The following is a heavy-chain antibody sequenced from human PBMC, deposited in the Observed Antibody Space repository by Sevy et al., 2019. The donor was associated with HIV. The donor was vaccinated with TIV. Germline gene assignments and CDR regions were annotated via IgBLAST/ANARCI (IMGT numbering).Heavy chain of an antibody. Sequence: SETLSLTCTVSGVSISSSSYDWGWIRQPPGKGLEWIASIFFSGSTYYNPSLKSRVTISVDTSKNQFSLKLNSVTAAAAALYSCARQGGLVDRVFGYWGQGALVTVSS. CDR3: ARQGGLVDRVFGY. J-gene: IGHJ4*02. D-gene: IGHD3-10*01. CDR1: GVSISSSSYD. CDR2: IFFSGST. V-gene: IGHV4-39*01.